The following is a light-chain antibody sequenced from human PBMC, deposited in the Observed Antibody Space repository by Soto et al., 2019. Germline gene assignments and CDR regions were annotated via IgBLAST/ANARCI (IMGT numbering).Light chain of an antibody. V-gene: IGLV2-14*01. CDR3: SSYTSSSTPYVV. J-gene: IGLJ2*01. CDR2: EVS. CDR1: SSDVAGYNY. Sequence: QSVLTQPASVSGSPGQSITISCTGTSSDVAGYNYVSWYQQHPGKAPKLMIYEVSNRPSGVSNRFSGSKSGNTASLTISGLQAEDEADYYCSSYTSSSTPYVVFGGGTQLTVL.